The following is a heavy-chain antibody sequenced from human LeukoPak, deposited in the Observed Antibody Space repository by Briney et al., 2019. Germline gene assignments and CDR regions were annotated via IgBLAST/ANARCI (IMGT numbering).Heavy chain of an antibody. CDR2: IYDSGSA. V-gene: IGHV4-59*11. CDR3: ARVLQTSSPMDV. J-gene: IGHJ6*03. D-gene: IGHD3-3*01. Sequence: SETLSLTCTVSGVSINSHYWSWIRQPPGKGLEWIGFIYDSGSANYKSSLKSRVSMSVDTSKNQVSLKLNSLTAADTAVYYCARVLQTSSPMDVWGKGTTVTVSS. CDR1: GVSINSHY.